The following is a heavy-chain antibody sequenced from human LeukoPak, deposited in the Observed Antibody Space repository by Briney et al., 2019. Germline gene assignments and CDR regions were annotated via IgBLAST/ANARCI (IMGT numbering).Heavy chain of an antibody. D-gene: IGHD5-12*01. Sequence: SETLSLTCTVSGGSISSYYWSWIRQSPGMGLEWIGSIYYSGATDYNPSLKSRVTISADTSNNQFSLRLTSVTAADTAVYYCAREITLTGYKYGLGFNYWGQGTLVTVSS. CDR2: IYYSGAT. J-gene: IGHJ4*02. V-gene: IGHV4-59*01. CDR3: AREITLTGYKYGLGFNY. CDR1: GGSISSYY.